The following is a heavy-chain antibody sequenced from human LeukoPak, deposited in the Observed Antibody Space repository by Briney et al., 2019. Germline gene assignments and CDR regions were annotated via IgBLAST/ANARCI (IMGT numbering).Heavy chain of an antibody. J-gene: IGHJ5*01. D-gene: IGHD1-26*01. CDR3: ARDISGSYDS. CDR1: GYTFTGNY. V-gene: IGHV1-2*02. CDR2: IDPDSGGT. Sequence: ASVKVSCKASGYTFTGNYIHWVRQAPGQGLEWMGWIDPDSGGTRYAQEFQGRVTMTRDTSISTAYMELSRLRSDDTAVYYCARDISGSYDSWGQGTLVTVSS.